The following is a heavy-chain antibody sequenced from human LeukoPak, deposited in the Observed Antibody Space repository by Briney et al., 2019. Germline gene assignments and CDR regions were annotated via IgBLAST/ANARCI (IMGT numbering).Heavy chain of an antibody. CDR2: ISYDGSNK. J-gene: IGHJ3*01. Sequence: GRSLRLPCAASGFTFSSYGMHWVRQAPGKGLEWVAVISYDGSNKYYADSVKGRFTISRDNSKSTLYLQMNSLRAEDTAVYYCAKRMEAGLTGDSLSAFDVWGQGTMVTVSS. CDR3: AKRMEAGLTGDSLSAFDV. D-gene: IGHD7-27*01. V-gene: IGHV3-30*18. CDR1: GFTFSSYG.